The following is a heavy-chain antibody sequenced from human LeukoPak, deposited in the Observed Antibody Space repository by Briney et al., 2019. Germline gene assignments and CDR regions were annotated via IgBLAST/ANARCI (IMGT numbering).Heavy chain of an antibody. J-gene: IGHJ2*01. CDR3: ASYDSSGYRYFDL. CDR1: GGSISSDDYY. D-gene: IGHD3-22*01. Sequence: SQTLSLTCTVSGGSISSDDYYWSWIGQPAGKGLEWIGRVYTSGSTNYNPSLRSRVTISVDTSKNQFSLKLSSVTAADTAVYYCASYDSSGYRYFDLWGRGTLVTVSS. CDR2: VYTSGST. V-gene: IGHV4-61*02.